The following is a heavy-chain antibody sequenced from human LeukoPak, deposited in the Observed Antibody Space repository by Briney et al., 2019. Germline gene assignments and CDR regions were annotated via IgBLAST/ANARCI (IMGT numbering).Heavy chain of an antibody. CDR1: GFTFSSYG. CDR2: IWYDGSNK. V-gene: IGHV3-33*01. CDR3: ARDGEGQGYCSGGSCYGTDY. D-gene: IGHD2-15*01. Sequence: GGSLRLSCAASGFTFSSYGMHWVCQAPGKGLEWVAVIWYDGSNKYFADSVKGRFTISRDNSKNTLYLQMNSLRAEDTAVYYCARDGEGQGYCSGGSCYGTDYWGQGTLVTVSS. J-gene: IGHJ4*02.